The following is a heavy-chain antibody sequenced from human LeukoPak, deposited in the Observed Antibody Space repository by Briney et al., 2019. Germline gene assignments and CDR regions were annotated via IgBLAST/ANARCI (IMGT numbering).Heavy chain of an antibody. Sequence: ASVKVSCKASGYTFTSYGISWVRQAPGQGLEWMGWISAYNGNTNYAQKLQGRVTMATDTSTSKAYMELRSLRSDDTAVYYCARALGATGAFDIWGQGTMVTVSS. J-gene: IGHJ3*02. CDR3: ARALGATGAFDI. D-gene: IGHD1-26*01. CDR2: ISAYNGNT. V-gene: IGHV1-18*01. CDR1: GYTFTSYG.